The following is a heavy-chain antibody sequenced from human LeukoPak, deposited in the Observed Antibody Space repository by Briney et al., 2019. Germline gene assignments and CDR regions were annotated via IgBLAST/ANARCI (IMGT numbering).Heavy chain of an antibody. CDR2: ISSSSSTI. CDR1: GFTFSSYS. CDR3: ARDTPLVYGDYGPTLYYFDY. J-gene: IGHJ4*02. V-gene: IGHV3-48*04. D-gene: IGHD4-17*01. Sequence: AGGSLRLSCAASGFTFSSYSMNWVRQAPGKGLEWVSYISSSSSTIYYADSVKGRFTISRDNAKNSLYLQMNSLRAEDTAVYYCARDTPLVYGDYGPTLYYFDYWGQGTLVTVSS.